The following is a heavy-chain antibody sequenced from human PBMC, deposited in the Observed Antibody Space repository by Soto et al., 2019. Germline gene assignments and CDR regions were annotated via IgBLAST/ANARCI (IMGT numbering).Heavy chain of an antibody. Sequence: EVQLVDSGGGLVQPGGSLRLSCAASGFTFSSYAMHWVRQAPGKGLEYVSAISSNGGSTYYANSVKGRFTISRDNSKNPLYLQMGSLIAEDMAVYYCARDTKRGSYSLDYWGQGTLVTGSS. CDR1: GFTFSSYA. CDR2: ISSNGGST. J-gene: IGHJ4*02. CDR3: ARDTKRGSYSLDY. V-gene: IGHV3-64*01. D-gene: IGHD1-26*01.